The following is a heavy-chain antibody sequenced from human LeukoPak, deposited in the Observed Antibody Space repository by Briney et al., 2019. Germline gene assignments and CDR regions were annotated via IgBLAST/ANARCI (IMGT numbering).Heavy chain of an antibody. J-gene: IGHJ4*02. CDR1: GYAITSGGFS. V-gene: IGHV4-30-2*06. CDR2: IYDRGPA. Sequence: SQTLSLTCTVSGYAITSGGFSWNWIRQSPGKGLEWIGCIYDRGPAYYNPSLKSRFTISVDTSKNQFSLKLSSVTAADTAVYYCARVDRYYDYVWGSYRPDLFDYWGQGTLVTVSS. D-gene: IGHD3-16*02. CDR3: ARVDRYYDYVWGSYRPDLFDY.